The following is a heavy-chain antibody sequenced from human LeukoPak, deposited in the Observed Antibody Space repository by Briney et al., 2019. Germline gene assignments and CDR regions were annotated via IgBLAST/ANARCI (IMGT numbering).Heavy chain of an antibody. J-gene: IGHJ6*02. V-gene: IGHV4-39*07. CDR1: GGSISSTPYY. Sequence: PSETLSLTCTVSGGSISSTPYYWAWIRQPPGKGLEWIGSIYYSGNTNYKPSLKSRVTISVDTSKNQFSLKLSSVTAADTAVYYCARDKEMATMYYYGMDVWGQGTTVTVSS. D-gene: IGHD5-24*01. CDR3: ARDKEMATMYYYGMDV. CDR2: IYYSGNT.